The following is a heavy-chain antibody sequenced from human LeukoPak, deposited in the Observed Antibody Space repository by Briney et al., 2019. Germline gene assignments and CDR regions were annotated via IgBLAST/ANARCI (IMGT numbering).Heavy chain of an antibody. J-gene: IGHJ3*02. CDR2: INSDGSST. CDR1: GFTFSGYW. Sequence: AGGFLRLSCAASGFTFSGYWIHWVRQAPGKGLVWVSRINSDGSSTSYADSVKGRFTISRDNAKKTLYLQMNSLRAEDTAVYYCARPSGSYYYDAFDIWGQGTMVTVSS. CDR3: ARPSGSYYYDAFDI. V-gene: IGHV3-74*01. D-gene: IGHD3-10*01.